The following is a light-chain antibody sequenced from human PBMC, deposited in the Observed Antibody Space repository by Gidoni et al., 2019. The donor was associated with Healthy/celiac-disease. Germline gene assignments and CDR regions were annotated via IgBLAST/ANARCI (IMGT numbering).Light chain of an antibody. CDR1: QSVSSY. CDR2: DAS. Sequence: EIVLTQSPATLSLSPGDRATLSCRASQSVSSYLAWYQQKPGQAPRLLIYDASNRATGIPARFSCSGSGTDFTLTISSLEPEDFAFYYCQQRSNWPLTFXGXTKVEIK. CDR3: QQRSNWPLT. V-gene: IGKV3-11*01. J-gene: IGKJ4*01.